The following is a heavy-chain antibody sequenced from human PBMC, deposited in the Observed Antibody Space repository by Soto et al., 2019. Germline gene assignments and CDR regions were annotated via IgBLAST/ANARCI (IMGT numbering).Heavy chain of an antibody. V-gene: IGHV1-69*13. CDR3: ARDLLAVAGVWFGP. D-gene: IGHD6-19*01. Sequence: VASVKVSCKASGGTFSSYAISWVRQAPGQGLEWMGGIIPIFGTANYAQKFQGRVTITADESTSTAYMELSSLRSEDTAVYYCARDLLAVAGVWFGPWGQGTLVTVSS. CDR1: GGTFSSYA. CDR2: IIPIFGTA. J-gene: IGHJ5*02.